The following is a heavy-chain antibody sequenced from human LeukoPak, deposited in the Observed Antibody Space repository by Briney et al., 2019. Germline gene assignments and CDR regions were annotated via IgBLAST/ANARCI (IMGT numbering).Heavy chain of an antibody. J-gene: IGHJ4*02. CDR3: AKDARYDSSGYTFDY. Sequence: PGGSLRLPCAASGFTFSSYAMSWVRQAPGKGLEWVSAISGSGGSTYHADSVKGRFTISRDNSKNTLYLQMNSLRAEDTAVYYCAKDARYDSSGYTFDYWGQGTLVTVSS. CDR2: ISGSGGST. CDR1: GFTFSSYA. D-gene: IGHD3-22*01. V-gene: IGHV3-23*01.